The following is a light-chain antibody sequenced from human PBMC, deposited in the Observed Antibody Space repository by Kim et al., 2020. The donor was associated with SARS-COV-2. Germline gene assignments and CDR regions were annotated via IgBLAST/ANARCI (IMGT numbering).Light chain of an antibody. Sequence: TLSLSTGESATLSCRASQSVSSSYLAWYQQKPGQAPRLLIYGASSSATGIPDRFSGSGSGTDFTLTISRLEPEDFAVYYCQQYVTFGQGTKVDIK. CDR3: QQYVT. J-gene: IGKJ1*01. CDR2: GAS. CDR1: QSVSSSY. V-gene: IGKV3-20*01.